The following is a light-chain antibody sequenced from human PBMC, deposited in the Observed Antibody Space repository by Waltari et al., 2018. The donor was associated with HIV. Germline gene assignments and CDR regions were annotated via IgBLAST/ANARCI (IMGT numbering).Light chain of an antibody. V-gene: IGLV3-25*03. Sequence: SYELTQPPSVSVSPGQTAGITCSGDVFSKQYTYWYRQRPGQAPVMGIDSATERPSGIPGGFSGSKSGTTVTLTMGGVQAEDEADYYCQSADNSGTHVVFGGGTRLTVL. J-gene: IGLJ2*01. CDR2: SAT. CDR3: QSADNSGTHVV. CDR1: VFSKQY.